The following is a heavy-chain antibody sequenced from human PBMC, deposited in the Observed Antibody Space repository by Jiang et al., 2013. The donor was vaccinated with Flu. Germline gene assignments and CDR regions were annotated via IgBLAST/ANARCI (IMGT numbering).Heavy chain of an antibody. CDR3: ARHELNCSGGSCHYRKPGSDP. V-gene: IGHV4-39*01. CDR1: GGSIVSTTHY. D-gene: IGHD2-15*01. Sequence: GSGLVKPLETLSLTCTVSGGSIVSTTHYWGWIRRPPGKGLKWIGSIYFAGNTYYNSSLKSRVTISVDTSKNQFSLRLSSVTAADTAEYYCARHELNCSGGSCHYRKPGSDPVGHGNPGPPSP. J-gene: IGHJ5*02. CDR2: IYFAGNT.